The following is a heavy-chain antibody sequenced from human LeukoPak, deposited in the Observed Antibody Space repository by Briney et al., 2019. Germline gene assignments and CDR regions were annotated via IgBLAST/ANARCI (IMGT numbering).Heavy chain of an antibody. J-gene: IGHJ3*02. D-gene: IGHD7-27*01. V-gene: IGHV3-30*04. CDR2: ISYDGSNK. Sequence: GGSLRLSCAASGFTFRSWAIHWVRQAPGKGLEWVAVISYDGSNKFYADSVKGRFTISRDNSKNTLYLQMNSLRTADTAVYYCARDQLGFDIWGQGTMVTVSS. CDR3: ARDQLGFDI. CDR1: GFTFRSWA.